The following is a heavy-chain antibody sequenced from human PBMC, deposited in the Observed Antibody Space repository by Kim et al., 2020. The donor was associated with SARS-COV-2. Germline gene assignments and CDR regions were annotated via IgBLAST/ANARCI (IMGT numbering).Heavy chain of an antibody. CDR1: GFTFSSYA. CDR2: ISGSGGST. CDR3: ASPYGSGSYYKEAPFDY. D-gene: IGHD3-10*01. V-gene: IGHV3-23*01. Sequence: GGSLRLSCAASGFTFSSYAMSWVRQAPGKGLEWVSAISGSGGSTYYADSVKGRFTISRDNSKNTLYLQMNSLRAEDTAVYYCASPYGSGSYYKEAPFDYWGQGTLVTVSS. J-gene: IGHJ4*02.